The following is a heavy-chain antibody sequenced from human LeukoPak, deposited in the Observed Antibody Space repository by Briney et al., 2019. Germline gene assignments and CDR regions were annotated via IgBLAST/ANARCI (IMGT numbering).Heavy chain of an antibody. CDR2: ISSSSTI. V-gene: IGHV3-48*01. CDR3: ARDPPYDILTGYPYLYFDY. Sequence: GGSLRLSCAASGFTFSSYAMNWVRQAPGKGLEWVSYISSSSTIYYADSVKGRFTISRDNAKNSLYLQMNSLRAEDTAVHYCARDPPYDILTGYPYLYFDYWGQGTLVTVSS. J-gene: IGHJ4*02. CDR1: GFTFSSYA. D-gene: IGHD3-9*01.